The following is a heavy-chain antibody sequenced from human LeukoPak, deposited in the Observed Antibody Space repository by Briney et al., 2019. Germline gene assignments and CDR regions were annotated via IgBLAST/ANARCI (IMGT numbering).Heavy chain of an antibody. CDR3: ARQVAAASCWFDP. CDR1: GGSISSYY. Sequence: SETLSLTCTVSGGSISSYYWSWIRQPPGKGLEWIGYIYYSGSTNYNPSLKSRVTISVDTSKNQFSLKLSSVTAADTAVYYCARQVAAASCWFDPWGQGTLVTVSS. D-gene: IGHD2-15*01. CDR2: IYYSGST. J-gene: IGHJ5*02. V-gene: IGHV4-59*08.